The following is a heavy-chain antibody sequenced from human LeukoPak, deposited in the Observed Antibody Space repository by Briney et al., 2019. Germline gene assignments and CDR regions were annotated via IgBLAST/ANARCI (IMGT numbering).Heavy chain of an antibody. CDR3: ARDPDSSPSLDY. D-gene: IGHD6-6*01. CDR1: GFTFITFG. CDR2: IWYDGSNK. Sequence: GGSLGLSGQGPGFTFITFGCHGSPRAPGRGRGGVAVIWYDGSNKYYADSVKGRFTISRDNSKNTLYLQMNSLRPEDTAVYYCARDPDSSPSLDYWGQGTLVTVSS. V-gene: IGHV3-33*01. J-gene: IGHJ4*02.